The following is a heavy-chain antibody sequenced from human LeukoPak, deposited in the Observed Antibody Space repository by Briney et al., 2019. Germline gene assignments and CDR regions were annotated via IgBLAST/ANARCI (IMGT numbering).Heavy chain of an antibody. Sequence: ASVKASCKVSGYTLTELSMHWVRQAPGKGLEWMGGFDPEDGETIYAQKFQGRVTMTEDTSTDTAYMELSSLRSEDTAVYYCATHRPAWGQNNWFDPWGQGTLVTVSS. J-gene: IGHJ5*02. D-gene: IGHD3-16*01. CDR1: GYTLTELS. V-gene: IGHV1-24*01. CDR2: FDPEDGET. CDR3: ATHRPAWGQNNWFDP.